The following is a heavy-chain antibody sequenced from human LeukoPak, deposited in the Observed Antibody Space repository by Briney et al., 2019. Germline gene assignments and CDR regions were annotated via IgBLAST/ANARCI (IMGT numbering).Heavy chain of an antibody. V-gene: IGHV1-2*02. CDR3: ARASHSSGYYTLDY. J-gene: IGHJ4*02. D-gene: IGHD3-22*01. CDR2: VNPSSGDT. CDR1: GYTITDYY. Sequence: ASVKVSRKASGYTITDYYIHWVRQAPGQRLECMGWVNPSSGDTNYAQNFQGRVTMTRDTSISTVYMELNRLRSDDAAVYYCARASHSSGYYTLDYWGQGTLVTVSS.